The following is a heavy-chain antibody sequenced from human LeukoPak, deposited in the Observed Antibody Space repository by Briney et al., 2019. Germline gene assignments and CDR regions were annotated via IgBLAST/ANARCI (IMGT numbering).Heavy chain of an antibody. J-gene: IGHJ6*02. CDR2: IRSKAYGGTT. V-gene: IGHV3-49*04. CDR3: TRVVPAAHYGMDV. CDR1: GFTFGDYA. Sequence: HSGGSLRLSCAASGFTFGDYAMSWVRQAPGKGLEWVGFIRSKAYGGTTEYAASVKGRFTISRDDSKSIAYLQMNSLKTEDTAVYYCTRVVPAAHYGMDVWGQGTTATVSS. D-gene: IGHD2-2*01.